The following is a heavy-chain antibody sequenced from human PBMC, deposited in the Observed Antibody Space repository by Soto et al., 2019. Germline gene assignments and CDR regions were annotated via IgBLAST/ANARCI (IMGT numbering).Heavy chain of an antibody. D-gene: IGHD3-10*02. CDR2: IIPIFGTA. V-gene: IGHV1-69*13. CDR1: GGTFSGYA. Sequence: SVKVSCKASGGTFSGYAVNWVRQAPGQGLEWMGGIIPIFGTANYAQKFQDRVTIAADESTSTAYMELSSLRSEDTAVYYCAGYYYFPESYYYYGMDVWGQGTTVTVSS. J-gene: IGHJ6*02. CDR3: AGYYYFPESYYYYGMDV.